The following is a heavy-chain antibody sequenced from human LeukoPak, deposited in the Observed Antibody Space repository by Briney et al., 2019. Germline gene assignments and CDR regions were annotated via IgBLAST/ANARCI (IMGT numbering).Heavy chain of an antibody. D-gene: IGHD3-16*01. CDR1: GFTFSDYY. V-gene: IGHV3-11*04. Sequence: PGGSLRLSCAASGFTFSDYYMSWIRQAPGKGLEWVSYISSSGSTIYYADSVKGRFTISRDNAKNSLYLQMNSLRAEDTAVYYCARDDRWGAMAPIDYWGQGTLVTVSS. CDR3: ARDDRWGAMAPIDY. J-gene: IGHJ4*02. CDR2: ISSSGSTI.